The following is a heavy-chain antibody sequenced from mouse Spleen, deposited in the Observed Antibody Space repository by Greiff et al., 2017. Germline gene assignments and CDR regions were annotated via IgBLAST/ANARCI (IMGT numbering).Heavy chain of an antibody. CDR2: IYPGDGDT. CDR3: AKLGLYFDY. Sequence: QVQLQQSGPEPVKPGASVKISCKASGYAFSSSWMNWVKQRPGKGLEWIGRIYPGDGDTNYNGKFKGKATLTADKSSSTAYMQLSSLTSEDSAVYFCAKLGLYFDYWGQGTTLTVSS. V-gene: IGHV1-82*01. CDR1: GYAFSSSW. J-gene: IGHJ2*01. D-gene: IGHD4-1*01.